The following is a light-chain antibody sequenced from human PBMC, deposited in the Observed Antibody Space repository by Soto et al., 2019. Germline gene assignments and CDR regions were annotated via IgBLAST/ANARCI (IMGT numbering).Light chain of an antibody. CDR2: GAS. J-gene: IGKJ3*01. CDR3: QQLFMYPPT. Sequence: IQLTQSPSSLSASVGDRVTITCRVSQGIINYLAWYQQKPGKAPKLLIYGASTLQSGVTSRFGGRGSGTDFTLTVSSLQPEDFATYYCQQLFMYPPTFGPGTKVDIK. V-gene: IGKV1-9*01. CDR1: QGIINY.